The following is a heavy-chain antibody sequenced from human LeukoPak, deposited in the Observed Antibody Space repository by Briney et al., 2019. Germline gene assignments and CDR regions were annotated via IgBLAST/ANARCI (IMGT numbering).Heavy chain of an antibody. J-gene: IGHJ4*02. CDR1: GFTFDDYG. V-gene: IGHV3-20*01. CDR2: INWNGGNT. CDR3: ARDRRDSSGWLGDY. Sequence: GGSLRLSCAASGFTFDDYGMSWVRHAPGKGLEWVSGINWNGGNTGYADSVKGRFTISRDNAKNSLYLQMNSLRAEDAALYHCARDRRDSSGWLGDYWGQGTLVTVSS. D-gene: IGHD6-19*01.